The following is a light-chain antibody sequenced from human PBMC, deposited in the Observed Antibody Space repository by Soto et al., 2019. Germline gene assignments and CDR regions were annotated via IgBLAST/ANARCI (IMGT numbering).Light chain of an antibody. J-gene: IGLJ3*02. CDR3: SSYTSSNTLGV. Sequence: QSVLTQPASVSGSPGQSITISCTGTSSDIGGCNYVSWYQQHPGKAPKLMIFEVSNRPSGVSNRFSGSKSGNTASLTIYGLQAEDEADYYCSSYTSSNTLGVFGAGTQLTVL. CDR2: EVS. CDR1: SSDIGGCNY. V-gene: IGLV2-14*01.